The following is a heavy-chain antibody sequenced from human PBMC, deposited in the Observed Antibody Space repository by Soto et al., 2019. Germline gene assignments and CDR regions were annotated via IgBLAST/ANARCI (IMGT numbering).Heavy chain of an antibody. CDR1: GYTFTRYN. D-gene: IGHD2-15*01. J-gene: IGHJ4*02. V-gene: IGHV1-3*01. CDR3: AKDRRKVVVAAPFDY. Sequence: GASVKVSCKTPGYTFTRYNIRWVRQAPGQRLEWMGWINVGNGNTRYSQKFQGRLTLTRDTPGNTAYLELNSLISEDTAVYYCAKDRRKVVVAAPFDYWGQGTLVTVSS. CDR2: INVGNGNT.